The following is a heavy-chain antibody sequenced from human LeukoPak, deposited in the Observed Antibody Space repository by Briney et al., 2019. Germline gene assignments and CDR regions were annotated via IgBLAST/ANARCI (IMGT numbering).Heavy chain of an antibody. D-gene: IGHD3-3*01. J-gene: IGHJ4*02. CDR3: GREKGVGPAERFDY. CDR2: IRGDTFK. V-gene: IGHV3-53*01. Sequence: PGESLRLSCAVSGFSVSTPYMTWVRQPPGKGLEWVSLIRGDTFKSYSDSVKGRFSISRDDYRNTLYLHQSRLRAEDTAVYYCGREKGVGPAERFDYWGQGTMVTVSS. CDR1: GFSVSTPY.